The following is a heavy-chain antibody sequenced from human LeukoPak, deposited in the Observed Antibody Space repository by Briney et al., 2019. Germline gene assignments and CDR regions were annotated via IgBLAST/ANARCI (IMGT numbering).Heavy chain of an antibody. J-gene: IGHJ4*02. CDR2: ISWNSGSI. V-gene: IGHV3-9*01. CDR3: VRETTAPGNYFDS. CDR1: EFTFDDYA. D-gene: IGHD4-17*01. Sequence: GGSLRLSCAASEFTFDDYAMHWVRQAPGKGLEWVSGISWNSGSIGYADSVKGRFTISRDNAKNSLYLQMISLRAEDTAVYYCVRETTAPGNYFDSWGQGTLVTVSS.